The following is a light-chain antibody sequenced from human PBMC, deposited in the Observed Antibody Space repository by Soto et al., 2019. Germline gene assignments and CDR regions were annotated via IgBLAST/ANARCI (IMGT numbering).Light chain of an antibody. V-gene: IGLV2-23*01. CDR3: CSYAGSSTWV. CDR1: NSDVGSYNL. J-gene: IGLJ3*02. Sequence: QSALTQPASVSGSPGQSITISCTGTNSDVGSYNLVSWYQQHPGKAPKLMIYEGSKRPSGVSNRFSGSKSGNTASLTISGLPAEDEADYYCCSYAGSSTWVFGGGTKLTVL. CDR2: EGS.